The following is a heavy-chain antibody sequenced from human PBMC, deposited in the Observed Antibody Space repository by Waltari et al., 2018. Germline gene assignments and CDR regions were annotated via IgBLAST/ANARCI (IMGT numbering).Heavy chain of an antibody. V-gene: IGHV3-30*04. J-gene: IGHJ6*02. CDR1: EFTFSSYA. Sequence: QVQLVESGGGVVLPGRSLRLSCEASEFTFSSYAMHWVRQAPGKGQEWVAVISYNSRNIYYVDSVKGRFTISRDNSKKTLYLQMNSLRAEDTAVYYCARDYCDRTNCHGMDVWGQGTTVTVSS. D-gene: IGHD2-2*01. CDR2: ISYNSRNI. CDR3: ARDYCDRTNCHGMDV.